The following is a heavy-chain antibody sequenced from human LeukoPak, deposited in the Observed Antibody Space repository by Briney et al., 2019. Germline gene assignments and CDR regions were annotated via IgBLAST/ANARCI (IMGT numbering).Heavy chain of an antibody. V-gene: IGHV4-34*01. CDR1: GGSFSGYY. J-gene: IGHJ3*02. CDR2: INHSGST. Sequence: SETLSLTCAVSGGSFSGYYWSWIRQPPGKGLEWIGEINHSGSTNYNPSLKSRVTISVDTSKNQFSLKLSSVTAADTAVYYCARHTEGIAGVGDAFDIWGQGTMVTVSS. CDR3: ARHTEGIAGVGDAFDI. D-gene: IGHD6-13*01.